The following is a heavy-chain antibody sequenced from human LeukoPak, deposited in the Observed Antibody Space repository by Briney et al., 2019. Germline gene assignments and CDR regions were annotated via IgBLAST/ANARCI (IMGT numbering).Heavy chain of an antibody. CDR1: GGSFSGYY. V-gene: IGHV4-34*01. J-gene: IGHJ4*02. Sequence: PSETLSLTCAVYGGSFSGYYWSWIRQPPGKGLEWIGEINHSGSTNYNPSLKNRVTISVNTSKNQFSLKLSSVTAADTAVYYCARGQKYTSGYTVTELGSRYFDYWGQGTLVTVSS. CDR3: ARGQKYTSGYTVTELGSRYFDY. CDR2: INHSGST. D-gene: IGHD5-18*01.